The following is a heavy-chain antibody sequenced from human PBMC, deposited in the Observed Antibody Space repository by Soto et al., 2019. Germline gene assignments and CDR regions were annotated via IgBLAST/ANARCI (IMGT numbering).Heavy chain of an antibody. CDR1: GGSISSGGYY. CDR2: IYYSGST. Sequence: SETLSLTCTVSGGSISSGGYYWSWIRQHPEKGLEWIGYIYYSGSTYYNPSLKSRVTISVDTSKYQFSLKLSSVTAADTAVYYCARGVYQTPNFDYWGQGSLVTVS. D-gene: IGHD6-13*01. V-gene: IGHV4-31*03. J-gene: IGHJ4*02. CDR3: ARGVYQTPNFDY.